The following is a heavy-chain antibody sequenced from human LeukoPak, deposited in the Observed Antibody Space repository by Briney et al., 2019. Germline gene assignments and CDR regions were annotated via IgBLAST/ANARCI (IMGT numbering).Heavy chain of an antibody. J-gene: IGHJ6*03. CDR3: ARRYCSGGSCYPIHYYYYYMDV. CDR1: GGSFSGYY. Sequence: SETLSLTCAVYGGSFSGYYWSWIRQPPGKGLEWIGEINHSGSTNYNPSLKSRVTISVDTSKNQFSLKLSSVTAADTAVYYCARRYCSGGSCYPIHYYYYYMDVWGKGTTVTVSS. D-gene: IGHD2-15*01. CDR2: INHSGST. V-gene: IGHV4-34*01.